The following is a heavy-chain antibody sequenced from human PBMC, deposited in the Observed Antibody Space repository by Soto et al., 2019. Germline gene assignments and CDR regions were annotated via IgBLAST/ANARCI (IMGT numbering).Heavy chain of an antibody. Sequence: QVQLQESGPGLVKPSQTLSLTCTVSGGSISSGDYYWSWIRQPPGKGLEWIGYIYYSGSTYYNPSLXTRPTXXVDTSKNQCSQKLSSVTAADTAVYYCARGGRIVYQWGQGTLVTVSS. CDR3: ARGGRIVYQ. CDR1: GGSISSGDYY. J-gene: IGHJ4*02. CDR2: IYYSGST. V-gene: IGHV4-30-4*01. D-gene: IGHD2-8*01.